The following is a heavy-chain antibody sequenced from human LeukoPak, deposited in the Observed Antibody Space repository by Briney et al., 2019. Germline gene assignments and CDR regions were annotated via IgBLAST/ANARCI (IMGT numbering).Heavy chain of an antibody. V-gene: IGHV1-18*01. CDR3: ATDADYYDSSGYYSGEYYFDY. J-gene: IGHJ4*02. CDR2: ISAYNGNT. Sequence: ASVKVSCKASGYTFTSYGISWVRQAPGQGLEWMGWISAYNGNTNYAQKLQGRVTMTTDTSTSTAYMELRSLRSDDTAVYYCATDADYYDSSGYYSGEYYFDYWGQGTLVTVSS. CDR1: GYTFTSYG. D-gene: IGHD3-22*01.